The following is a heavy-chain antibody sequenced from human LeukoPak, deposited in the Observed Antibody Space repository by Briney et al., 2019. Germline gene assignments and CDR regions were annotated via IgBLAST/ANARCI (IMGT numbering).Heavy chain of an antibody. CDR2: VGSTTSYI. D-gene: IGHD6-19*01. CDR1: GFNFRGYS. CDR3: AREYSSGWGFDY. Sequence: GGSLRLSCAASGFNFRGYSMNWVRQAPGKGLEWVSSVGSTTSYIKCADSVKGRFSISRDNAKNSVYLQMNGLRAEDAAVYYCAREYSSGWGFDYWGQGTLVTVSS. V-gene: IGHV3-21*01. J-gene: IGHJ4*02.